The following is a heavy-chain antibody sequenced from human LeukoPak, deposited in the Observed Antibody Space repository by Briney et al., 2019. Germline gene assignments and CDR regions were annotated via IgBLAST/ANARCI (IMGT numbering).Heavy chain of an antibody. V-gene: IGHV1-18*01. Sequence: GASVKVSCKASGYTFATYGISWVRQAPGQGLEWMGWISAYNGNTNYAQKLQGRVTMTTDTSTDTAYMELRSLRSDDTAVYYCARDAGRYHHGVTFDYWGQGTLVTVSS. CDR3: ARDAGRYHHGVTFDY. CDR1: GYTFATYG. CDR2: ISAYNGNT. J-gene: IGHJ4*02. D-gene: IGHD3-10*01.